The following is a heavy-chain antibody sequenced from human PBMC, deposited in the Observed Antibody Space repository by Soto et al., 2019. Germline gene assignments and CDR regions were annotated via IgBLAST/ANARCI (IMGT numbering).Heavy chain of an antibody. CDR2: INASDGST. V-gene: IGHV1-46*01. CDR3: ARDTRIAVAGSEVESDY. Sequence: ASVKVSCKASGYTFTSYAMHWVRQAPGQRLEWMGIINASDGSTSYAQKFQGRVTMTRDTSTSTVYMELSSLRSEDTAVYYCARDTRIAVAGSEVESDYWGQGTLVTVSS. CDR1: GYTFTSYA. J-gene: IGHJ4*02. D-gene: IGHD6-19*01.